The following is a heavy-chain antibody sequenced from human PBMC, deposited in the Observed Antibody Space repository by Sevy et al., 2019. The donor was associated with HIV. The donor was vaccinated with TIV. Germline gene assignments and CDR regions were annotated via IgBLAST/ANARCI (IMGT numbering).Heavy chain of an antibody. CDR3: ARGGYCSGGSCYYFDY. CDR1: GYTFTGYY. Sequence: ASVKVSCKASGYTFTGYYMHWVRQAPGQGLEWMGWINPNSGGTNYAQKFQGRVTMTRDTSISTAYMELGRLRSDDTAVYYCARGGYCSGGSCYYFDYWGQGTLVTVSS. V-gene: IGHV1-2*02. CDR2: INPNSGGT. J-gene: IGHJ4*02. D-gene: IGHD2-15*01.